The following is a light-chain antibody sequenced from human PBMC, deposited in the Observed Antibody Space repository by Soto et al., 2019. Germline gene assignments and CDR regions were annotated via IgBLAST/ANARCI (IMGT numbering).Light chain of an antibody. CDR1: QSIVSN. CDR2: GTS. CDR3: QQYNRWPLT. V-gene: IGKV3-15*01. Sequence: EIVMTQFPSTLSVSPVETVTLYWRASQSIVSNLAWYQHKPGQAPRLLIHGTSTRATGFPDRFSGGGSGTDFTLTISSLQSEDFALYYCQQYNRWPLTFGQGTKVDI. J-gene: IGKJ1*01.